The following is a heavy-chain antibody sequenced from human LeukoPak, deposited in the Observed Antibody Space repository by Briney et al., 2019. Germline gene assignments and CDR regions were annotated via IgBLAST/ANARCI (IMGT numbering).Heavy chain of an antibody. J-gene: IGHJ4*02. CDR3: ARHSTRVDGYNSFDY. CDR1: GYSISSGYY. CDR2: IYHSGST. Sequence: SETLSLTCTVSGYSISSGYYWGWIRQPPGKGLEWIGSIYHSGSTYYNPSLKSRVTISVDTSKNQFSLKLSSVTAADTAVYYCARHSTRVDGYNSFDYWGQGTLVTVSS. D-gene: IGHD5-24*01. V-gene: IGHV4-38-2*02.